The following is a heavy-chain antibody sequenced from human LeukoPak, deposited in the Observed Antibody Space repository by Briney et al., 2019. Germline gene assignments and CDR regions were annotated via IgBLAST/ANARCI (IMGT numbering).Heavy chain of an antibody. V-gene: IGHV3-30*03. CDR1: GFTFSSYG. Sequence: GGSLRLSCAASGFTFSSYGMHWVRQAPGKGLEWVAVISYDGSNKYYADSVKGRFTISRDNSKNTLYLQMNSLRAEDTAVYYCARDPHPERHFDYWGQGTLVTVSS. J-gene: IGHJ4*02. CDR3: ARDPHPERHFDY. CDR2: ISYDGSNK.